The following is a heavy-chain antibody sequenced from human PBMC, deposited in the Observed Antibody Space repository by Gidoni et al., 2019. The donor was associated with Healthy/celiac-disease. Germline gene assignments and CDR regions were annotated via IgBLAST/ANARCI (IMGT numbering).Heavy chain of an antibody. V-gene: IGHV3-21*01. D-gene: IGHD6-19*01. CDR3: ARAIAVAGYYGMDV. Sequence: EVQLVESGGGLVKPGGSLRLSCAASGLTFSSDSMNWVRHAPGKGLEWVSSISSSSSYIYYADSVKGRFTISIDNAKNSLYLQMNSLRAEDTAVYYCARAIAVAGYYGMDVGGQGTTVTVSS. J-gene: IGHJ6*02. CDR1: GLTFSSDS. CDR2: ISSSSSYI.